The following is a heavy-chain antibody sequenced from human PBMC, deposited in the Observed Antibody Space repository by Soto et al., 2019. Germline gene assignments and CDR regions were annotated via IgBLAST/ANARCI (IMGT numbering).Heavy chain of an antibody. D-gene: IGHD1-26*01. CDR3: TTGGSYYDPFFDY. Sequence: GGSLRLSCAASGFTFTNAWMTRVRQAPGKGLEWVGRIKSRADGGTTDYAAPVQGRFTISRDDSKNTLYLQMDSLKTEDTAVYYCTTGGSYYDPFFDYWGQGTLVTVSS. J-gene: IGHJ4*02. V-gene: IGHV3-15*01. CDR1: GFTFTNAW. CDR2: IKSRADGGTT.